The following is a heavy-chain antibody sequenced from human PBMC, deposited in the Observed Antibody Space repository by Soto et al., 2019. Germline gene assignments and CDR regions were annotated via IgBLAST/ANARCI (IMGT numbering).Heavy chain of an antibody. CDR1: GGSFSGYY. Sequence: SETLSLTCAVYGGSFSGYYWSWIRQPPGKGLEWIGEINHSASTNYNPSLKSRVTISVDTSKNQFSLKLSSVTAADTAVYYCARTLKGHYHYYYGMDVCGQGTTVTVS. J-gene: IGHJ6*02. CDR3: ARTLKGHYHYYYGMDV. V-gene: IGHV4-34*01. CDR2: INHSAST.